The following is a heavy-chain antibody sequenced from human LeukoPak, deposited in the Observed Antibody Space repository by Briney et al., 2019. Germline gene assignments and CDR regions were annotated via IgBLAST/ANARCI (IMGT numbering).Heavy chain of an antibody. D-gene: IGHD5-18*01. CDR3: ARAGGGYRYGYYYHFYMDV. CDR1: GFNVSSNY. J-gene: IGHJ6*03. CDR2: LYSGGSA. V-gene: IGHV3-53*01. Sequence: PGGSLRLSCAASGFNVSSNYMSWVRQAPGKGLEWVSLLYSGGSAFHADSVKGRFTISRDNSKNTLYLQLNSLRAEDTAVYYCARAGGGYRYGYYYHFYMDVWGKVTTVTVSS.